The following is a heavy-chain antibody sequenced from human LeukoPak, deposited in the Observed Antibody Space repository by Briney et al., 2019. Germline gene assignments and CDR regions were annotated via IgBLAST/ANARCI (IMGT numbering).Heavy chain of an antibody. V-gene: IGHV1-69*04. Sequence: ASVKVSCKASGYTFINYGISWVRQAPGQGLEWMGRIIPILGIANYAQKFQGRVTITADKSTSTAYMELSSLRSEDTAVYYCARTDYGSGRSYYFDYWGQGTLVTVSS. CDR3: ARTDYGSGRSYYFDY. D-gene: IGHD3-10*01. CDR1: GYTFINYG. CDR2: IIPILGIA. J-gene: IGHJ4*02.